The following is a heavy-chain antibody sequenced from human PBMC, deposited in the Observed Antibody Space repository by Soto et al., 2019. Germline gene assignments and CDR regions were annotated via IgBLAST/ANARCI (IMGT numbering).Heavy chain of an antibody. CDR2: IRSKAYGGTT. CDR3: TRDAPGINITMVRGVTLSVYYYYGMDV. Sequence: HPGGFLRLSCTASGFTFGDYAMSWFRQAPGKGLEWVGFIRSKAYGGTTEYAASVKGRFTISRDDSKSIAYLQMNSLKTEDTAVYYCTRDAPGINITMVRGVTLSVYYYYGMDVWGQGTPVTDSS. D-gene: IGHD3-10*01. V-gene: IGHV3-49*03. J-gene: IGHJ6*02. CDR1: GFTFGDYA.